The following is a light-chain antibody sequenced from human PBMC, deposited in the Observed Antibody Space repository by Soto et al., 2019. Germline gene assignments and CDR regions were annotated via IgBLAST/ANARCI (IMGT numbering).Light chain of an antibody. Sequence: VLTQSPGTLSLSPGQGATLSCRASQSLINNYLAWYQQKPGQAPRLLIYGASSRATGIPDRFSGSGSGTDFTLTISRLEPEDFAVYYCQQYGSSPSITFGQGTRLEIK. J-gene: IGKJ5*01. CDR2: GAS. CDR3: QQYGSSPSIT. V-gene: IGKV3-20*01. CDR1: QSLINNY.